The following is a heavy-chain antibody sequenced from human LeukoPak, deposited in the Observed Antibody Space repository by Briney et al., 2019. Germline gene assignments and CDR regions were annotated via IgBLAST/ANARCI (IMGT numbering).Heavy chain of an antibody. CDR3: ARFGYVAAVDV. J-gene: IGHJ4*02. Sequence: AGGSLRLSCAASGFSFSAYWMTWVRQAPGTGLEWVANINPAGSETYYVDPVKGRFSISRDNAKNLVYLQMNSLRAVDTAVYHCARFGYVAAVDVWGQGAPVTVSS. CDR1: GFSFSAYW. CDR2: INPAGSET. D-gene: IGHD2-15*01. V-gene: IGHV3-7*01.